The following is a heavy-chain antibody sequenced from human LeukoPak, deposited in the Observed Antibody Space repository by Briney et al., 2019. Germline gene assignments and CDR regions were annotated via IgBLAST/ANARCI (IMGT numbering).Heavy chain of an antibody. D-gene: IGHD1-26*01. CDR3: ARDRGSYWGGYYFDY. CDR1: GGSISSGGYS. Sequence: SQTLSLTCAVSGGSISSGGYSWSWIRQPPGKGLEWIGYIYHSGSTYYNPSLKSRVTISVDRSKNQFSLKLSSVTAADTAVYYCARDRGSYWGGYYFDYWGRGTLVTVSS. J-gene: IGHJ4*02. CDR2: IYHSGST. V-gene: IGHV4-30-2*01.